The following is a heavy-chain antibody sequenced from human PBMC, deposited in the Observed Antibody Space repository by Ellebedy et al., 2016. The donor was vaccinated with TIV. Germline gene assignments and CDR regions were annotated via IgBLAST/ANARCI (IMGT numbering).Heavy chain of an antibody. D-gene: IGHD5-18*01. Sequence: GESLKISCAASGFTFSSYGMHWVRQAPGKGLEWVAVIWYDGSNKYYADSVKGRFTISRDNSKNTLYLQMNSLRAEDTAVYYCARASYDLGFDIWGQGTMVTVSS. CDR3: ARASYDLGFDI. J-gene: IGHJ3*02. V-gene: IGHV3-33*01. CDR2: IWYDGSNK. CDR1: GFTFSSYG.